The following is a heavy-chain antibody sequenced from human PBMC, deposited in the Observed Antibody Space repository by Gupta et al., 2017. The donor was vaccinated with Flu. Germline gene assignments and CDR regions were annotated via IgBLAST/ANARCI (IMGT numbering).Heavy chain of an antibody. V-gene: IGHV5-10-1*01. Sequence: EVQPVQSGAAVPKPGESLSLSCPGSGYSFSNYWITWVSQMPGKGLEWMWRMDPSDSYTSYSPSCQGHVTISADRSISTAYLQGSSLKASDTAMYYCARQETGAGGVWFDPGGQGTLVTVSS. J-gene: IGHJ5*02. D-gene: IGHD3-16*01. CDR2: MDPSDSYT. CDR1: GYSFSNYW. CDR3: ARQETGAGGVWFDP.